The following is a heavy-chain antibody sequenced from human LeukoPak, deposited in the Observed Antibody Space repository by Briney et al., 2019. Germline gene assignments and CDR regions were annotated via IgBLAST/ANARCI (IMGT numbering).Heavy chain of an antibody. V-gene: IGHV4-39*07. CDR2: IYYSGST. D-gene: IGHD2-21*02. CDR3: AGAYCGGDCYSGRTFDI. Sequence: SETLSLTCTVSGGSISSSSYYWGWIRQPPGKGLEWIGHIYYSGSTYYNPSLKSRITISVDTSKNQFSLKLSSVTAADTAVYYCAGAYCGGDCYSGRTFDIWGQGTMVTVSS. J-gene: IGHJ3*02. CDR1: GGSISSSSYY.